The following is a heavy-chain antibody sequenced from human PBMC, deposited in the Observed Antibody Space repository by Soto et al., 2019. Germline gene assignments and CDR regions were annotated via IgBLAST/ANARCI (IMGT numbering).Heavy chain of an antibody. V-gene: IGHV4-34*01. CDR2: INHSGST. Sequence: SETLSLTSDDKGGSFSGYYWRWIRQPPGKGLEWIGEINHSGSTNYNPSLKSRVTISVDTSKNQFSLKLSSVTAADTAVYYCARTGHSSGSQGAFDIWGQGTIVTVSS. CDR3: ARTGHSSGSQGAFDI. CDR1: GGSFSGYY. J-gene: IGHJ3*02. D-gene: IGHD3-22*01.